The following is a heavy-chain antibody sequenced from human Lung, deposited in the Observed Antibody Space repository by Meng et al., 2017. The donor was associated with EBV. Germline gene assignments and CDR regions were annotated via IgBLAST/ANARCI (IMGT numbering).Heavy chain of an antibody. D-gene: IGHD6-13*01. V-gene: IGHV4-4*02. CDR3: ARYSRPNRRLVSWYFDY. J-gene: IGHJ4*02. CDR2: IYHSGTT. Sequence: QVQLRPWGAGLLKPSETLSLPCTVAGGSISRSNWWSWVRHSPQKGLEWIGEIYHSGTTNYNPSLKSRVTILVDKSKTQFSLKLSSVTAADTAVYYCARYSRPNRRLVSWYFDYWGQGTLVTVSS. CDR1: GGSISRSNW.